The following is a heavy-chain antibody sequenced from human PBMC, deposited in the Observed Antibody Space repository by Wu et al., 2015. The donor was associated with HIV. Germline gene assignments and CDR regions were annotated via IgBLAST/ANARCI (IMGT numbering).Heavy chain of an antibody. CDR3: AREVGAMLANWFDP. CDR1: RDTFNRFA. CDR2: FTPILGST. V-gene: IGHV1-69*11. J-gene: IGHJ5*02. Sequence: QVQLVQSGAEIKKPGSSVKVSCKASRDTFNRFAITWVRQAPGQGLECMGKFTPILGSTVYTQKFQDRVTITADESTSTSYMELSSLTSEDTAVYYCAREVGAMLANWFDPWGQGTLVIVSS. D-gene: IGHD3-10*01.